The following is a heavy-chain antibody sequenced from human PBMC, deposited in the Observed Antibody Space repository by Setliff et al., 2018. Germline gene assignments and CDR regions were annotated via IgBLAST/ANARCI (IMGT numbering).Heavy chain of an antibody. D-gene: IGHD3-22*01. Sequence: ASVKVSCKTSGYSFTSYGNSWVRQAPGQALEWMGWISADNGHTKNVKKFQGRVTMTTDTATSTAYMELRSLRSDDTAVYYCARERAYDGLNYYGMDVWGQGTTVTVSS. CDR3: ARERAYDGLNYYGMDV. V-gene: IGHV1-18*01. CDR1: GYSFTSYG. J-gene: IGHJ6*01. CDR2: ISADNGHT.